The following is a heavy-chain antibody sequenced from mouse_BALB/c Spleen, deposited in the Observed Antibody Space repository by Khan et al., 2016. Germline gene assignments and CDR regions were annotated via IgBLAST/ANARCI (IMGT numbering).Heavy chain of an antibody. Sequence: EVELLESGGGLVQPGGSLKLSCAASGFDFSRYWMSWVRQAPGKGLEWIGAINPDSSTINYTPSLKDKFIISRDNAKNTLYLQMSKVRAEDTALYYCAGTFWYFDVWGAGTTVTVSS. V-gene: IGHV4-1*02. CDR2: INPDSSTI. D-gene: IGHD2-14*01. J-gene: IGHJ1*01. CDR3: AGTFWYFDV. CDR1: GFDFSRYW.